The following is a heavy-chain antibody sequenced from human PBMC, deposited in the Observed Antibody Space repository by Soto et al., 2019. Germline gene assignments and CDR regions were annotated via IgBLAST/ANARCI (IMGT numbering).Heavy chain of an antibody. V-gene: IGHV4-30-2*01. CDR2: IYHSGGT. CDR3: ARGDYDFWSGYYTGWFDP. D-gene: IGHD3-3*01. CDR1: GGSISSGGYS. Sequence: SETLSLTCAVSGGSISSGGYSWIWILQPPGKVLEWIGYIYHSGGTYYNPSLKSRVTISVDRSKNQFSLKLSSVTAADTAVYSCARGDYDFWSGYYTGWFDPWGQGTLVTVSS. J-gene: IGHJ5*02.